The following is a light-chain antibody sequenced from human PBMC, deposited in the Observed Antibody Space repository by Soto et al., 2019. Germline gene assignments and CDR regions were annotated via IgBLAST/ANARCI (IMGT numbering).Light chain of an antibody. CDR1: QSFRGL. J-gene: IGKJ5*01. CDR2: DAY. V-gene: IGKV3-11*01. Sequence: EVVLTQSPVTLSLSPGERATLSCRASQSFRGLLAWYQQQPGQAPRXXSYDAYNRATGIPPRFSGSGSGTEFTLTISSLEPEDSEVYYCQQRHMWPITFGQGTRLEIK. CDR3: QQRHMWPIT.